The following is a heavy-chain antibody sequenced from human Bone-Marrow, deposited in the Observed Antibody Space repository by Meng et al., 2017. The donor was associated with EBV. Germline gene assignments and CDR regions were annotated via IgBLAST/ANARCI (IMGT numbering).Heavy chain of an antibody. D-gene: IGHD2-2*01. CDR3: ARVCSVPAAPETDNWFDP. V-gene: IGHV1-69*01. CDR1: GGTFSSYA. J-gene: IGHJ5*02. CDR2: IIPIFGTA. Sequence: QGQLAQSGAEVKKPGSSVKVSCNASGGTFSSYAISWVRQAPGQGLEWMGGIIPIFGTANYAQKFQGRVTITADESTSTAYMELSSLRSEDTAVYYCARVCSVPAAPETDNWFDPWGQGTLVTVSS.